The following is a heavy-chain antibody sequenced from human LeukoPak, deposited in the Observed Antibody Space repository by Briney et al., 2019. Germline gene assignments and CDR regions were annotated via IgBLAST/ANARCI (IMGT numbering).Heavy chain of an antibody. V-gene: IGHV4-61*08. J-gene: IGHJ3*02. CDR2: IYYSGST. CDR3: AIIAALQKAPHDAFDI. D-gene: IGHD6-6*01. Sequence: SETLSLTCTVSGGSISSGGYYWSWIRQPPGKGLEWIGYIYYSGSTNYNPSLKSRVTISVDTSKNQFSLKLSSVTAADTAVYYCAIIAALQKAPHDAFDIWGQGTMVTASS. CDR1: GGSISSGGYY.